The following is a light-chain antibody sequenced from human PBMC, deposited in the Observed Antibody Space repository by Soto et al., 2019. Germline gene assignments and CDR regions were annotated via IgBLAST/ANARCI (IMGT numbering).Light chain of an antibody. CDR1: SSVVGSYNL. Sequence: QSVLTQPASVSGSPGPSITISCTGTSSVVGSYNLVSWYQQHPGKAPKLMIYEVSKRPSGVSNRFSGSKSGNTASLTISGLQAEDEADYYCCSYAGSSTLVFGTGTKVTVL. CDR3: CSYAGSSTLV. CDR2: EVS. V-gene: IGLV2-23*02. J-gene: IGLJ1*01.